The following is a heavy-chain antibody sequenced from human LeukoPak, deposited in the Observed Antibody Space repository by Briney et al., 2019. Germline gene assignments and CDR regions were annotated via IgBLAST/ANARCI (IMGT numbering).Heavy chain of an antibody. CDR2: IYYSGST. CDR1: GGSISSSSYY. V-gene: IGHV4-39*07. Sequence: SETLSLTCTVSGGSISSSSYYWGWIRQPPGKGLEWIGSIYYSGSTYYNPSLKSRVTISVDTSKNQFSLKLSSVTAADTAVYYCARIAYYYDSSGYPDYFDYWGQGTLVTVSS. J-gene: IGHJ4*02. D-gene: IGHD3-22*01. CDR3: ARIAYYYDSSGYPDYFDY.